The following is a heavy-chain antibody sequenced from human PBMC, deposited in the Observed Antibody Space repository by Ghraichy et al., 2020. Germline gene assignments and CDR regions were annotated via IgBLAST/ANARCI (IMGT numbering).Heavy chain of an antibody. J-gene: IGHJ3*02. CDR2: IYYSGST. CDR3: AGGGATVTNDAFDI. D-gene: IGHD4-17*01. V-gene: IGHV4-31*03. Sequence: SETLSLTCTVSGGSISSGGYYWSWIRQHPGKGLEWIGYIYYSGSTYYNPSLKSRVTISVDTSKNQFSLKLSSVTAADTAVYYCAGGGATVTNDAFDIWGQGTMVTVSS. CDR1: GGSISSGGYY.